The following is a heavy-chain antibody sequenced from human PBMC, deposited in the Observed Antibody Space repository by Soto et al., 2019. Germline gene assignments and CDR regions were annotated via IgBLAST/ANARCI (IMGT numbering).Heavy chain of an antibody. J-gene: IGHJ6*03. D-gene: IGHD4-17*01. CDR2: IYPGDSDT. CDR1: GYSFTSYW. Sequence: GESLKISCKGSGYSFTSYWIGWVRQMPGKGLEWMGIIYPGDSDTRYSPSFQGQVTISADKSISTAYLQWSSLKASDTAMYYCARIPYGDYDLAYYYYYMDVWGKGTTVTVSS. CDR3: ARIPYGDYDLAYYYYYMDV. V-gene: IGHV5-51*01.